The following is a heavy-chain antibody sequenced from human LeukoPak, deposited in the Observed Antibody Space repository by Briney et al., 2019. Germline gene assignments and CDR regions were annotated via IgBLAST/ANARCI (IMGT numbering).Heavy chain of an antibody. V-gene: IGHV3-21*01. CDR1: GFTFSSYT. J-gene: IGHJ4*02. D-gene: IGHD3-22*01. Sequence: GGSLRLSCAASGFTFSSYTMNWVRQAPGKGLEWVSSISSSGSYIYYADSVRGRFTISRDNAKNSLCLQMNSLRAEDTAVYYCARHVVAVGFDYWGQGTLVTVSS. CDR3: ARHVVAVGFDY. CDR2: ISSSGSYI.